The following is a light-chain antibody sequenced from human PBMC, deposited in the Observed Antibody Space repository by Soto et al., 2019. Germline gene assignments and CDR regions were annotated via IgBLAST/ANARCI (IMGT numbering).Light chain of an antibody. V-gene: IGLV2-18*02. CDR3: SSYRDSSAVI. CDR2: EVS. Sequence: QSALTQPPSVSGSPGQSVTISCTGTSSDIGRYNRVSWYQQPPGTAPKLMISEVSNRPSGVPARFSGSKSGSTASLTISGLQAEYEADYYCSSYRDSSAVIFGGGTKLTVL. J-gene: IGLJ2*01. CDR1: SSDIGRYNR.